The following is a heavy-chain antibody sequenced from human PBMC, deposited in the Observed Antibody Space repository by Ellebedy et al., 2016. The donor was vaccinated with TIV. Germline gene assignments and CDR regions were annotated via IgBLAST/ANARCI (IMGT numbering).Heavy chain of an antibody. CDR1: GFTFSSYS. D-gene: IGHD3-3*01. Sequence: GGSLRLSCAASGFTFSSYSMNWVRQAPGKGLEWVSYIDTSSSTIYYADSVKCRFTISRDNAKNSLYLQMNSLRDEDTAVYYCARGRGTMFGVVTHYWYFDLWGRGTLVTVSS. CDR3: ARGRGTMFGVVTHYWYFDL. J-gene: IGHJ2*01. V-gene: IGHV3-48*02. CDR2: IDTSSSTI.